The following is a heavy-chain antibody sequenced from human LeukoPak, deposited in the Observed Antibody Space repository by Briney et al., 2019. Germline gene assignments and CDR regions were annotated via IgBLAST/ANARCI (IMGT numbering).Heavy chain of an antibody. CDR2: INDRGGYI. Sequence: GGSLRLSCEASGFTLSMYSMAWVRQAPGKALVWLSVINDRGGYIQDADSVKGRFTISRDNSQNTLFLQMNSLRDEDTAVYYCVKERDRGIEVADDFDYWGQGTLVTVSS. CDR3: VKERDRGIEVADDFDY. J-gene: IGHJ4*02. CDR1: GFTLSMYS. V-gene: IGHV3-23*01. D-gene: IGHD6-19*01.